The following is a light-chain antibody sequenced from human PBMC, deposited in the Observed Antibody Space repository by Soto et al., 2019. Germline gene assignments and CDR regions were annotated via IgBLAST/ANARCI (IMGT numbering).Light chain of an antibody. CDR3: SSYTTTSSVL. V-gene: IGLV2-14*01. CDR1: SNDIGYYNY. J-gene: IGLJ3*02. CDR2: EVR. Sequence: QSALSPPSSVPGSAGQSITISCTRTSNDIGYYNYVSWYQQHPAKAPKLMIYEVRNRPSGISNRFSGYKSGNTASLTISGLQAEDEADYYCSSYTTTSSVLFGGETKVTVL.